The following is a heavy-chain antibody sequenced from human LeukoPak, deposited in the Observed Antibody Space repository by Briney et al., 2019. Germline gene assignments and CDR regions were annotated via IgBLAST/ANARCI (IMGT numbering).Heavy chain of an antibody. Sequence: SETLSLTCSVSGASISSAGYSWSWIRQNPEKGLEWIGHIFNSGSPYYNPSLKSRVTFSVVKSKNQFSLELTSVTAADTAVYYCYGSGYWGQGTLVTVSS. J-gene: IGHJ4*02. V-gene: IGHV4-31*03. CDR2: IFNSGSP. CDR3: YGSGY. CDR1: GASISSAGYS. D-gene: IGHD3-10*01.